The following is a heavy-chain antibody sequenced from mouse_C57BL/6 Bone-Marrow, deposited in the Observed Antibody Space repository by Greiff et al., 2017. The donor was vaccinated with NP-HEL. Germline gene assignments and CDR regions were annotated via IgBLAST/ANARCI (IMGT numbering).Heavy chain of an antibody. Sequence: EVHLVESGGGLVQPGGSLKLSCAASGFTFSDYYMYWVRQTPEKRLEWVAYISNGGGSTYYPDTVKGRFTISRDNAKNTLYLQMSRLKSEDTAMYYCARQYDYDEAYWGQGTLVTVSA. CDR3: ARQYDYDEAY. CDR2: ISNGGGST. CDR1: GFTFSDYY. J-gene: IGHJ3*01. D-gene: IGHD2-4*01. V-gene: IGHV5-12*01.